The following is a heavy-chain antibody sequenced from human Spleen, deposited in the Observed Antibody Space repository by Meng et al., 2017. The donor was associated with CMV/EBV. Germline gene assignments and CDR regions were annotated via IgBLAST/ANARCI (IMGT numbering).Heavy chain of an antibody. CDR1: GFRFSSYA. CDR2: IVGSGTDT. Sequence: GGSLRLSCAASGFRFSSYAMIWVRQAPGKGLEWVSGIVGSGTDTYYADSVKDRFTISRDNSKNTVYLQMNSPRAEDTAIYYCAKRTTMFGVIIIGYYGMDVWGQGTTVTVSS. CDR3: AKRTTMFGVIIIGYYGMDV. D-gene: IGHD3-3*01. J-gene: IGHJ6*02. V-gene: IGHV3-23*01.